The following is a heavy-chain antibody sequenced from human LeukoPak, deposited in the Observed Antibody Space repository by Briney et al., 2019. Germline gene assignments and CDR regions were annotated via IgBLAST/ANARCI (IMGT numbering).Heavy chain of an antibody. CDR2: IKSKTDGGTA. CDR1: GFTFTNAW. V-gene: IGHV3-15*01. D-gene: IGHD3-22*01. Sequence: GGSLRLSCAASGFTFTNAWMSWVRQAPGKGLEWVGRIKSKTDGGTADYAAPVKGRFTISRDDSKNTLYLQMNSLKTEDTAVYYCTKYYYDSSGYLYYFDYWGQGTLDTVSS. J-gene: IGHJ4*02. CDR3: TKYYYDSSGYLYYFDY.